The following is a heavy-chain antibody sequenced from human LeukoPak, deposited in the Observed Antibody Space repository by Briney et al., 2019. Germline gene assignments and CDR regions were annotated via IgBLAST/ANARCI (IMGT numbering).Heavy chain of an antibody. CDR3: ARAPRLLEWLFSHYYYYGMDV. D-gene: IGHD3-3*01. J-gene: IGHJ6*02. CDR2: MNHSVRT. Sequence: SETLSLTCAVYGGSFSGYYWSRIRRPPGPGRRGLGEMNHSVRTNANPSLKSRVTISVDTPKNQFSLKLSSVTAADTAVYYCARAPRLLEWLFSHYYYYGMDVWGQGPTVTVSS. V-gene: IGHV4-34*01. CDR1: GGSFSGYY.